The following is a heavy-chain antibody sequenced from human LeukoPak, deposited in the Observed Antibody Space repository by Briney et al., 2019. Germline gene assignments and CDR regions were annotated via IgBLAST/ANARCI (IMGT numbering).Heavy chain of an antibody. CDR1: GITLSDFW. D-gene: IGHD4-17*01. Sequence: GGSLRLSCAASGITLSDFWFSWVRQAPGKGLEWVARIKAKIHGETIDYAAPVRGRFIISRDDSRNTVYLQMNSLRAEDTAVYYCARDHDYGDYPFDYWGQGTLVTVSS. CDR2: IKAKIHGETI. CDR3: ARDHDYGDYPFDY. V-gene: IGHV3-15*01. J-gene: IGHJ4*02.